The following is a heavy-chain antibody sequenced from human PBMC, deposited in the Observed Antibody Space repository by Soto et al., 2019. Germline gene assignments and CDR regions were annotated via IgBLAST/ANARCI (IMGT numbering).Heavy chain of an antibody. CDR2: IYWDDDK. J-gene: IGHJ1*01. CDR3: AHLTYYYDSSGYYSRAEYFQH. V-gene: IGHV2-5*02. Sequence: SGPTLGNATQSLTLTRTLSGLSLSTSGAGVGWIRQPPGKALEWLALIYWDDDKRYNPSRKSGLNTTKDTPKNRVVLTMTNMDHVDTATYYCAHLTYYYDSSGYYSRAEYFQHWGQGTLVTVSS. D-gene: IGHD3-22*01. CDR1: GLSLSTSGAG.